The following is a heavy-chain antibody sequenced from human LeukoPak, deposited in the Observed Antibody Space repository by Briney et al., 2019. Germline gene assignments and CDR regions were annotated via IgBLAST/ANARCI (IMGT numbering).Heavy chain of an antibody. CDR3: ARDSERGYYYGMDV. J-gene: IGHJ6*04. D-gene: IGHD3-16*01. CDR1: GGSISTYY. V-gene: IGHV4-59*01. CDR2: IYYSRST. Sequence: SETLSLTCTVSGGSISTYYWSWIRQPPGKGLEWIGYIYYSRSTNYNPSLKSRVTMSVDTSKNQFSLRLSSVTAADTAVYYCARDSERGYYYGMDVWGKGIAVTVSS.